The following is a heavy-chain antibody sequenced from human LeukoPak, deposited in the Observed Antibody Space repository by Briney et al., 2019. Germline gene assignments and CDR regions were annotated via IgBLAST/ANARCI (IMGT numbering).Heavy chain of an antibody. CDR3: ARVLSGSNFDS. V-gene: IGHV4-4*02. CDR2: IFHSGST. D-gene: IGHD3-22*01. Sequence: SGTLSLTCVVSGGSISSNNWWGWVRQPPGKGLGWIGEIFHSGSTNYNPSLKSRVTISVDKSKNQFSLRLSSVTAADTAVYYCARVLSGSNFDSWGHGTLVTVSS. J-gene: IGHJ4*01. CDR1: GGSISSNNW.